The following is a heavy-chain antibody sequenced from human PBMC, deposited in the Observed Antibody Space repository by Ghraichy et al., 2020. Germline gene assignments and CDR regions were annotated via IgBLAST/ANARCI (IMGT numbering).Heavy chain of an antibody. CDR3: ARSNFQYGMDV. D-gene: IGHD5-24*01. V-gene: IGHV4-59*01. CDR2: IYYSGST. J-gene: IGHJ6*02. CDR1: GGSISSYY. Sequence: AKTLSLTCTVSGGSISSYYWSWIRQPPGKGLEWIGYIYYSGSTNYNPSLKSRVTISVDTSKNQFSLKLSSVTAADTAVYYCARSNFQYGMDVWGQGTTVTVSS.